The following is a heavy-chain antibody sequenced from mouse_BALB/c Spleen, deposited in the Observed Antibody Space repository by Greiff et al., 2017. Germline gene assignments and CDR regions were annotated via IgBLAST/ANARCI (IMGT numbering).Heavy chain of an antibody. CDR1: GFNIKDTY. V-gene: IGHV14-3*02. CDR3: ARSGLRRDFDY. D-gene: IGHD2-4*01. J-gene: IGHJ2*01. CDR2: IDPANGNT. Sequence: VQLKQSGAELVKPGASVKLSCTASGFNIKDTYMHWVKQRPEQGLEWIGRIDPANGNTKYDPKFQGKATITADTSSNTAYLQLSSLTSEDTAVYYCARSGLRRDFDYWGQGTTLTVSS.